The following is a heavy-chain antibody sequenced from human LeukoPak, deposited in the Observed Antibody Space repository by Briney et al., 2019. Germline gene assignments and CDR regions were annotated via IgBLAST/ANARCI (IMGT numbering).Heavy chain of an antibody. Sequence: PSQTLSLTCTVSGGSISSGGYYWSWIRQHPGKGLEWIGYVYYSGSTYYNPSLKSRVTISVDPSENQFSLKLSSVTAADTAVYYCARHARRDAYNPNDYWGQGTLVTVSS. D-gene: IGHD5-24*01. J-gene: IGHJ4*02. CDR2: VYYSGST. CDR3: ARHARRDAYNPNDY. V-gene: IGHV4-31*03. CDR1: GGSISSGGYY.